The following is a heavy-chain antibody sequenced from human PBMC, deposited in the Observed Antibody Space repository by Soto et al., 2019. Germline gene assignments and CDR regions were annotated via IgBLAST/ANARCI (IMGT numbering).Heavy chain of an antibody. Sequence: GESLKISCKGSGYSFTSYWIGWVRQIPGKGLEWMGIIYPGDSDTSYSPSFQGQVTISADKSISTAYLQWSSLKDSDTGMYYCARRSVYGGFSQSHAFEIWGQGTMVTVSS. CDR3: ARRSVYGGFSQSHAFEI. V-gene: IGHV5-51*01. CDR2: IYPGDSDT. CDR1: GYSFTSYW. J-gene: IGHJ3*02. D-gene: IGHD4-17*01.